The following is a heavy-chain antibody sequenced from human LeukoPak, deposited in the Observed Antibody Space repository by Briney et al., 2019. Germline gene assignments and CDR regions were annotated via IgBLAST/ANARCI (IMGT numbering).Heavy chain of an antibody. Sequence: SVKVSCKASGGTFSSYAISWVRQAPGQGLEWMGRIIPILGIANYAQKFQGRVTITADKSTSTAYMELSSLRSEDAAVYYCARGYSGYDFGYWGQGTLVTVS. J-gene: IGHJ4*02. CDR1: GGTFSSYA. V-gene: IGHV1-69*04. D-gene: IGHD5-12*01. CDR2: IIPILGIA. CDR3: ARGYSGYDFGY.